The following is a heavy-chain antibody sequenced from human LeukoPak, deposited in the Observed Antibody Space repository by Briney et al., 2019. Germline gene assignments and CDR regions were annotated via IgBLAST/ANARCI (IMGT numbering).Heavy chain of an antibody. V-gene: IGHV3-23*01. J-gene: IGHJ4*02. CDR1: GFTFSSYA. D-gene: IGHD3-9*01. CDR2: ISGSGGST. Sequence: HTGGSLRLSCAASGFTFSSYAMSWVRQAPGKGLEWVSAISGSGGSTYYADSVKGRFTISRDNSKNTLYLQMNSLRAEDTAVYYCAKAGGSLHFDLFDYWGQGTLVTVSS. CDR3: AKAGGSLHFDLFDY.